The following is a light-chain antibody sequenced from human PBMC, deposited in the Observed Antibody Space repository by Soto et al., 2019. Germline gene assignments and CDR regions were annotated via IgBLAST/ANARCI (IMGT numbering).Light chain of an antibody. CDR3: AAWDDSLNGVV. Sequence: QSVLTQPPSASGTPGQRGTISCSGSSYNIGSNTVNWYQQIPGTAPKLLIYSNNQRPSGGPDRFSGSKSGTSASLAISGLQSEDEVDYDCAAWDDSLNGVVFGGGTKLTVL. CDR1: SYNIGSNT. V-gene: IGLV1-44*01. CDR2: SNN. J-gene: IGLJ2*01.